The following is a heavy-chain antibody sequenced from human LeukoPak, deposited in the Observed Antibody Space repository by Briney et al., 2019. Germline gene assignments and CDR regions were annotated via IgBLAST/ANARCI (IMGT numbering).Heavy chain of an antibody. D-gene: IGHD2-15*01. CDR2: ISSSSTYT. CDR3: ARYCSGDSCYSGDS. J-gene: IGHJ4*02. Sequence: GRSLRLSCAASGFTFSDHSMSWISQAPGKGLTWVSYISSSSTYTKYADSVKGRFTISRDNAKNSLYLQMNSLRAEDTAVYYCARYCSGDSCYSGDSWGQGTLVTVSS. V-gene: IGHV3-11*03. CDR1: GFTFSDHS.